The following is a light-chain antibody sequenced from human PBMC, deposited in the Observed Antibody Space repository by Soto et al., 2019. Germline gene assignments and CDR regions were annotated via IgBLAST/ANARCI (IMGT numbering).Light chain of an antibody. CDR2: DAS. CDR3: QQRLHRPIT. CDR1: QTVGRY. Sequence: DIVLTQSPATLSLSPGDRVTLSCRASQTVGRYLSWYQHSPGQGPRLLVYDASNRATGAPARFSGSGSETDFTLTISSLEPEDFAVYYCQQRLHRPITFGQGTRLEIK. J-gene: IGKJ5*01. V-gene: IGKV3-11*01.